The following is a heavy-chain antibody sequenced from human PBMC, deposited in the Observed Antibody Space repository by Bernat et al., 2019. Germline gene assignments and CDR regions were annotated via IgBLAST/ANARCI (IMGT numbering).Heavy chain of an antibody. CDR1: GFTFNNYG. CDR3: ARLGSSWSFDY. V-gene: IGHV3-33*01. D-gene: IGHD6-13*01. CDR2: IWYDGNNK. J-gene: IGHJ4*02. Sequence: GQRVGSGGGGVQPGRSLRLSCAASGFTFNNYGMHWVRQVPGKGLEWVAVIWYDGNNKYYADSVKGRFTISRDNSKNTLYLQMNSLGAEDTAVYYCARLGSSWSFDYWGQGTLVTVSS.